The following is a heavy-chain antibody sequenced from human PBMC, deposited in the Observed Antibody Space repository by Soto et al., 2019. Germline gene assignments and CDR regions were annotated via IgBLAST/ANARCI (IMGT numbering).Heavy chain of an antibody. CDR1: GDRVSSNTAA. J-gene: IGHJ4*01. CDR3: AREILAPPGVFDS. CDR2: TYFRSKWFN. Sequence: PSQTLSLTCVISGDRVSSNTAAWNWIRQSPSRGLEWLGRTYFRSKWFNNYAESVTSRITFNPDASKNQFSLQLNSVTPEDTAVYYCAREILAPPGVFDSWGQGTLLPVST. D-gene: IGHD2-8*01. V-gene: IGHV6-1*01.